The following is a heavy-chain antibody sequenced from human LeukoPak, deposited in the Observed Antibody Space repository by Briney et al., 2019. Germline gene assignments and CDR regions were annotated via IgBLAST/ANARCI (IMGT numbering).Heavy chain of an antibody. CDR2: IKSKTDGGTT. Sequence: GGSLRLSCAASGFTFSAYRMSWVRQTPGKGLEWLGRIKSKTDGGTTDYATPVKGRFTISRDDSKNTLYLQMNSLKTEDTAVYYCATGSHWFDYWGQGTLVTVSS. CDR3: ATGSHWFDY. V-gene: IGHV3-15*01. J-gene: IGHJ4*02. CDR1: GFTFSAYR.